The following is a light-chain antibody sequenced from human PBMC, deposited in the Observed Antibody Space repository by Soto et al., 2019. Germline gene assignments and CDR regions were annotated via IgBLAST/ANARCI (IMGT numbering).Light chain of an antibody. Sequence: EIVLTQSPGTLSVSPVDIVTVSFMASQSISINLAWYQHKPGQAPRLLIHGASTRATGVPARISGSGSGTEFTLTISSLQSEDFAVYCCQQYTDWPPTFGQGTKVDIK. V-gene: IGKV3D-15*01. CDR1: QSISIN. CDR3: QQYTDWPPT. J-gene: IGKJ1*01. CDR2: GAS.